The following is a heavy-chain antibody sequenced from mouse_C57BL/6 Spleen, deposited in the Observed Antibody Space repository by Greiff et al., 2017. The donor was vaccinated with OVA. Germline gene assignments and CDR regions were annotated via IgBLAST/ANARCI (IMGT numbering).Heavy chain of an antibody. Sequence: VQLQESGPGLVAPSQSLSITCTVSGFSLTSYGVHWVRQPPGKGLEWLVVIWSDGSTTYNSALKSRLSISKDNSKSQVFLKMNSLQTDDTAMYYCAGHEGYDYDGAGFAYWGQGTLVTVSA. D-gene: IGHD2-4*01. CDR2: IWSDGST. V-gene: IGHV2-6-1*01. J-gene: IGHJ3*01. CDR1: GFSLTSYG. CDR3: AGHEGYDYDGAGFAY.